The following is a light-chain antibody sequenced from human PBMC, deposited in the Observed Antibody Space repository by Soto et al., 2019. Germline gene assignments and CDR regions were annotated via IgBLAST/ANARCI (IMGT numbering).Light chain of an antibody. CDR2: AVS. J-gene: IGLJ1*01. CDR3: ISYPERQSYL. V-gene: IGLV2-14*03. CDR1: SIDIGSYYH. Sequence: QSVLTQPASVSGSPGQSITISCSGTSIDIGSYYHVAWYQQFPGKSPKLIIYAVSNRPSGVSDRFSASKSGITASLTISGLQTEDEANYYCISYPERQSYLFGTGTKVTVL.